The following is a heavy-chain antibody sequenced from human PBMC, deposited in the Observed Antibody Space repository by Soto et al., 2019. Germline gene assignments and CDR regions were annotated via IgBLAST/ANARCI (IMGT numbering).Heavy chain of an antibody. Sequence: QITLKESGPPRVKPTQTLMLTSNFSGFSLSTSGVGVAWLRQPPGKALQWLAVIYWDDDKRYSPSLKNRLTIDKDTSKHQVVLTMTSMDPADTATYFCAHRGYMSGNWDQGYLDYWGPGILIAVSS. CDR2: IYWDDDK. J-gene: IGHJ4*02. D-gene: IGHD7-27*01. V-gene: IGHV2-5*02. CDR1: GFSLSTSGVG. CDR3: AHRGYMSGNWDQGYLDY.